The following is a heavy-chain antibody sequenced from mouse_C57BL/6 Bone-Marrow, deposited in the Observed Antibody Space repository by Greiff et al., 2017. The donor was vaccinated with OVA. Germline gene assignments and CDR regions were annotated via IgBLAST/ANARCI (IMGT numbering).Heavy chain of an antibody. V-gene: IGHV1-55*01. Sequence: QVQLQQPGAELVKPGASVKMSCKASGYTFTSYWITWVKQRPGQGLEWIGDIYPGSGSTNYNEKFKSKATLTVDTSSSTAYMQLSSLTSEDAAVYDCARRGSYGNYVEYWGQGTTLTVSS. D-gene: IGHD2-1*01. CDR3: ARRGSYGNYVEY. CDR1: GYTFTSYW. J-gene: IGHJ2*01. CDR2: IYPGSGST.